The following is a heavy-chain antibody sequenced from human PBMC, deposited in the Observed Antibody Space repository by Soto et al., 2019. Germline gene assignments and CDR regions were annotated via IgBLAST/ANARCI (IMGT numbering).Heavy chain of an antibody. CDR3: ASDRYYYDSSGYPIAFDI. J-gene: IGHJ3*02. V-gene: IGHV3-23*01. CDR2: ISGSGGST. D-gene: IGHD3-22*01. CDR1: GFTFSSYA. Sequence: ESLKISCAASGFTFSSYAMSWVRQAPGKGLEWVSAISGSGGSTYYADSVKGRFTISRDNSKNTLYLQMNSLRAEDTAVYYCASDRYYYDSSGYPIAFDIWGQGTMVTVSS.